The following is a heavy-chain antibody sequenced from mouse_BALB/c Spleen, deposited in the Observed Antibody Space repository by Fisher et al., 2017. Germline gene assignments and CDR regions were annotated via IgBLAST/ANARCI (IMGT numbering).Heavy chain of an antibody. CDR3: ARLGLRAMDY. Sequence: KFKGKATLTVDKSSSTAYMELRSLTSEDTAVYYCARLGLRAMDYWGQGTSVTVSS. D-gene: IGHD2-2*01. J-gene: IGHJ4*01. V-gene: IGHV1-18*01.